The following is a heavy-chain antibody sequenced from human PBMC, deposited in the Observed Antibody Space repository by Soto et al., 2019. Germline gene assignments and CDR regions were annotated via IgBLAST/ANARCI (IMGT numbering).Heavy chain of an antibody. CDR2: IYYRGST. CDR1: GGSISSSSYY. D-gene: IGHD2-15*01. Sequence: QLQLQESGPGLVKPSETLSLTCTVSGGSISSSSYYWGWIRQPPGKGLGWIGSIYYRGSTDYNPSLKSRVTISVDTSKNQFSLKLSSVTAADTAVYFCARIWVGYCSGGSCYSFYYMDVWGKGTTLTVSS. V-gene: IGHV4-39*01. CDR3: ARIWVGYCSGGSCYSFYYMDV. J-gene: IGHJ6*03.